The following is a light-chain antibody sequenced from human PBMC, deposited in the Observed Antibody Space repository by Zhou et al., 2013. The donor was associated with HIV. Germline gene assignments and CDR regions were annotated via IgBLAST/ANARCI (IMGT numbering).Light chain of an antibody. CDR3: QQANRFLVLT. V-gene: IGKV1-39*01. Sequence: DIQMTQSPSSLSASVGDRVSITCRASESIDNSLNWYQQKPGRAPKLLIYARSSLQPWVPSRFSGSGSGTDFTLTINGLQPEDFATYYCQQANRFLVLTFGGGTKVEIK. CDR1: ESIDNS. CDR2: ARS. J-gene: IGKJ4*01.